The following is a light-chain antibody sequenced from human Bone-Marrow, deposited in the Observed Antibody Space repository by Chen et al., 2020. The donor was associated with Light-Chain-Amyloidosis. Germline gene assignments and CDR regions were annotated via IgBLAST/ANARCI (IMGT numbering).Light chain of an antibody. V-gene: IGLV2-14*03. J-gene: IGLJ2*01. CDR3: SSYTSSSTLVV. CDR1: SSDVCGYNY. Sequence: QYALTQPASVSGSPGQSITISCTGTSSDVCGYNYVSWYQQHPGKAPKLMIYDDSNRPSGVSNRFSGSKSGNTASLTISGLQAEDEADYYCSSYTSSSTLVVFGGGTKLTVL. CDR2: DDS.